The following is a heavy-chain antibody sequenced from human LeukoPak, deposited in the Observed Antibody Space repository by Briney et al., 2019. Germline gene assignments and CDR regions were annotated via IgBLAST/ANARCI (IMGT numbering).Heavy chain of an antibody. Sequence: PGGSLRLSCAASGFTFSSYEMNWVRQAPGKGLEWVSYISSSGSTIYYADSVKGRFTISRDNSKNTLYLQMNSLRAEDTAVYYCETNVVVTAIEDYWGQGTQVTVSS. CDR3: ETNVVVTAIEDY. V-gene: IGHV3-48*03. D-gene: IGHD2-21*02. CDR2: ISSSGSTI. J-gene: IGHJ4*02. CDR1: GFTFSSYE.